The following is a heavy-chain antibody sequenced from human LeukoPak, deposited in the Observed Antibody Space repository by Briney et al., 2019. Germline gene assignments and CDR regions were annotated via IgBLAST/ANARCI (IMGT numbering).Heavy chain of an antibody. CDR1: SGSINSYY. CDR3: GRQGYTASYYFLDL. D-gene: IGHD1-26*01. CDR2: IYTTGAT. Sequence: SETLSLTCTVSSGSINSYYWGWVRQPPGKGLEWIGRIYTTGATQYNPSLKSRVTMSIDTSTNQFSLNLRPMTAADTAVYYCGRQGYTASYYFLDLWSQGTLVAVS. J-gene: IGHJ5*02. V-gene: IGHV4-4*07.